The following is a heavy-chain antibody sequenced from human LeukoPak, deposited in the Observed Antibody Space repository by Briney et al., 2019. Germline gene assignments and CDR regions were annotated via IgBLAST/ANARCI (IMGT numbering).Heavy chain of an antibody. V-gene: IGHV3-66*04. D-gene: IGHD3-10*01. Sequence: GGSLRLSCAASGFTVSSNYMSGVRQAPGKGLEWVSVIYSGGSTYYADSVKGRFTISRDNSKNTLYLQMNSLRAEDTAVYYCARLWFGNYSDYWGQGTLVTVSS. CDR3: ARLWFGNYSDY. J-gene: IGHJ4*02. CDR1: GFTVSSNY. CDR2: IYSGGST.